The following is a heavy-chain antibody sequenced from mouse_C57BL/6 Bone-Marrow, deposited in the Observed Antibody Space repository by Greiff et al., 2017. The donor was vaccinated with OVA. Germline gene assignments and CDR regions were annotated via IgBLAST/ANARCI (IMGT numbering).Heavy chain of an antibody. V-gene: IGHV1-63*01. CDR1: GYTFTNYW. CDR3: ARRYRYYDGYYFDY. CDR2: IYPGGGYT. D-gene: IGHD2-12*01. Sequence: QVQLQQSGAELVRPGPSVKMSCKASGYTFTNYWIGWAKQRPGHGLEWIGDIYPGGGYTNYNEKFKGKATLTADKSSSTAYMQFSSLTSEDSAIYYCARRYRYYDGYYFDYWGQGTTLTVSS. J-gene: IGHJ2*01.